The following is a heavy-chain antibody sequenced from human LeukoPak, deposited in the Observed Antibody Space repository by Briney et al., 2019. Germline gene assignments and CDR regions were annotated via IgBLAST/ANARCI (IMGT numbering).Heavy chain of an antibody. V-gene: IGHV4-59*12. D-gene: IGHD6-19*01. J-gene: IGHJ4*02. Sequence: SETLSLTCTVSGGSFSSFYWHWIRQPPGKGLEWIAYMYYSGSTHYNPSLKSRVTISVDTSKNQFSLKLSSVTAADTAVYYCARFSYSSGWYRSNYWGQGTLVTVSS. CDR1: GGSFSSFY. CDR3: ARFSYSSGWYRSNY. CDR2: MYYSGST.